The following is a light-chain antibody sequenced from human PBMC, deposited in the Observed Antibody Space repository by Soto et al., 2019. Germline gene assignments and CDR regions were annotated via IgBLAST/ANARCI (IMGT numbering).Light chain of an antibody. CDR3: QKYNSAPLT. Sequence: DIQLTQSPSSLSASVGDRVTITCRASQGSINCLAWYQQKPGKVPKLLIYAAASLLSGVPSRFSGSGSGTDLTLTISSLQPEDVATYYCQKYNSAPLTFGGGTKVDIK. J-gene: IGKJ4*01. V-gene: IGKV1-27*01. CDR1: QGSINC. CDR2: AAA.